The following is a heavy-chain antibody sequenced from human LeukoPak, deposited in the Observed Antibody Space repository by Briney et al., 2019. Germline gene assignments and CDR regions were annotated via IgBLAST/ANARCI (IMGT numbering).Heavy chain of an antibody. D-gene: IGHD3-22*01. CDR1: GYSISSSSYY. J-gene: IGHJ4*02. V-gene: IGHV4-39*01. Sequence: PSETLSLTCTVSGYSISSSSYYWGWIRQPPGKGLEWIGSIYYSGSTYYNPSLKSRVTISVDTSKNQFSLKLSSVTAADTAVYYCARRNYDSSGYTFDYWGQGTLVTVSS. CDR2: IYYSGST. CDR3: ARRNYDSSGYTFDY.